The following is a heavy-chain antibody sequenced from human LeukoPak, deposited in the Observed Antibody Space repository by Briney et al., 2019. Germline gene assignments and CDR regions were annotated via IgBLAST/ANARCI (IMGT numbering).Heavy chain of an antibody. J-gene: IGHJ3*02. CDR3: ARVSRYYDSSGSSAFDI. D-gene: IGHD3-22*01. V-gene: IGHV4-4*07. Sequence: PSETLSLTCTVSGGSISSYYWSWIRQPAGKGLEWIGRIYTSGSTNYNPSLESRVTMSVDTSKNQFSLKLSSVTAADTAVYYCARVSRYYDSSGSSAFDIWGQGTMVTVSS. CDR2: IYTSGST. CDR1: GGSISSYY.